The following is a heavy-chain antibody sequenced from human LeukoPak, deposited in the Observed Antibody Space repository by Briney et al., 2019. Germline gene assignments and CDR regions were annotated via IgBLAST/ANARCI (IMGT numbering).Heavy chain of an antibody. J-gene: IGHJ4*02. CDR2: IYYSGST. CDR1: GGSISSYY. Sequence: SETLSLTCTVSGGSISSYYWSWIRQSPGEGLEWIGYIYYSGSTYYNPSLKSRVTISVDTSKNQFSLKLSSVTAADTAVYYCARADYDFWSGPGDYWGQGTLVTVSS. V-gene: IGHV4-59*08. CDR3: ARADYDFWSGPGDY. D-gene: IGHD3-3*01.